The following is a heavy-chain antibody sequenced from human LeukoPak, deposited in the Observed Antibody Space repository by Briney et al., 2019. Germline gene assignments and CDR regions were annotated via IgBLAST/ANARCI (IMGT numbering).Heavy chain of an antibody. V-gene: IGHV4-30-4*01. J-gene: IGHJ5*02. D-gene: IGHD2-2*01. CDR1: GGSISSGDNY. CDR2: IYYSGST. Sequence: PSETLSLTCTVSGGSISSGDNYWSWIRQPAGKGLEWIGYIYYSGSTYYNPSLKSRVTISVYTSKNHFSLKPSSVTAADTAVYYCARERPSSTGNWFDPWGQGTLVTVSS. CDR3: ARERPSSTGNWFDP.